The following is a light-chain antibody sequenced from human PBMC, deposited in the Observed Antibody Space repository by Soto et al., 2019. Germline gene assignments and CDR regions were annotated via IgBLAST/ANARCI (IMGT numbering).Light chain of an antibody. J-gene: IGLJ1*01. CDR2: EAP. CDR1: STDFVTYNR. CDR3: SLFTSENTRV. Sequence: QSALTQPASVSGSPGQSVTISCTGTSTDFVTYNRVSWYQQPPGTAPKLIIYEAPNRPSGAPARFSGSKSGNTASLTISGLQAADEADYSCSLFTSENTRVCGIGTQLTVL. V-gene: IGLV2-18*01.